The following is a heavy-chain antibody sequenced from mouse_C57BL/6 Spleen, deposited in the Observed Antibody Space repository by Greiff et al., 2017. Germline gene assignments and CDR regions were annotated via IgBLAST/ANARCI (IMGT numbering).Heavy chain of an antibody. CDR3: ARERCNYGYAY. V-gene: IGHV3-6*01. CDR1: GYSITSGYY. D-gene: IGHD2-1*01. Sequence: EVKLQESGPGLVKPSQSLSLTCSVTGYSITSGYYWYWIRQFPGNKLEWMGYISYDGSNNYNPSLKNRIAITRDTSKNQFFLKLNSVTTEATATYYCARERCNYGYAYWGQVTLVTVSA. J-gene: IGHJ3*01. CDR2: ISYDGSN.